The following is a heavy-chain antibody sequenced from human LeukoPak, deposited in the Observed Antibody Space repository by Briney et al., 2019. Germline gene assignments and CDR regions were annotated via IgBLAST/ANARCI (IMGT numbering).Heavy chain of an antibody. CDR1: GFTFNSYA. J-gene: IGHJ4*02. D-gene: IGHD6-19*01. CDR3: AKDLISVAGTIGY. V-gene: IGHV3-23*01. Sequence: GESLKISCAASGFTFNSYAMSWVRQAPGKGLEWVSAISGSGGSTYYADSVKGRFTISRDNSKNTLYLQMNSLRAEDTAVYYCAKDLISVAGTIGYWGQGTLVTVSS. CDR2: ISGSGGST.